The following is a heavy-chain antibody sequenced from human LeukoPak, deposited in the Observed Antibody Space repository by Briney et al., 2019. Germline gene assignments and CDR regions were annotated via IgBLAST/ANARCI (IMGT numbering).Heavy chain of an antibody. Sequence: SETLSLTCTVSGGSISSYYWSWIRQPPGKGLEWIGYIYYSGSTNYNPSLKSRVTISVDTSKNQFSLKLSSVAAADTAVYYCASLPAAGSNWYFDLWGRGTLVTVSS. D-gene: IGHD6-13*01. CDR3: ASLPAAGSNWYFDL. J-gene: IGHJ2*01. V-gene: IGHV4-59*01. CDR2: IYYSGST. CDR1: GGSISSYY.